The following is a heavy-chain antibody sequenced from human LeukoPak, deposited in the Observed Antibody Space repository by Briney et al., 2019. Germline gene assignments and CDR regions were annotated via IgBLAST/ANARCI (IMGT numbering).Heavy chain of an antibody. CDR3: ARGSITIFGVVSPLQGP. V-gene: IGHV1-8*01. J-gene: IGHJ5*02. Sequence: ASVKVSCKASGYTFTSYDINWVRQATGQGLEWMGWMNPNSGNTGYAQKFQGRVTMTRNTSISTAYMELSSLRSEDTAVYYCARGSITIFGVVSPLQGPWGQGTLVTVSS. CDR2: MNPNSGNT. CDR1: GYTFTSYD. D-gene: IGHD3-3*01.